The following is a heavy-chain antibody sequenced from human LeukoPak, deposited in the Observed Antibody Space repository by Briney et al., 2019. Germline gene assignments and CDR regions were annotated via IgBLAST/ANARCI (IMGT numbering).Heavy chain of an antibody. Sequence: SETLSLTCAVYGGSFSGYYWSWIPKPPGKGLEGLGEINNSGSTNYNPSLKSRVTISVDTSKNQFSLKLSSVTAADTAVYYCARGLTDIVVVVAATTRFDPWGQGTLVTVSS. J-gene: IGHJ5*02. CDR2: INNSGST. CDR3: ARGLTDIVVVVAATTRFDP. V-gene: IGHV4-34*01. D-gene: IGHD2-15*01. CDR1: GGSFSGYY.